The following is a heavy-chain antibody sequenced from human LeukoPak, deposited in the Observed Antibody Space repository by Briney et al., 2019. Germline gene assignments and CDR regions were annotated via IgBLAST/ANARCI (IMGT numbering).Heavy chain of an antibody. CDR1: GFTFDDYA. V-gene: IGHV3-9*01. Sequence: SLRLSCAASGFTFDDYAMHWVRQAPGKGLEWVSGISWNSGSIGYADSGKGRFPISRDNAKNSLYLQMNSLRAEDTALYYCAKRAMFHAFDIWGQGTMVTVSS. CDR3: AKRAMFHAFDI. J-gene: IGHJ3*02. D-gene: IGHD3-10*02. CDR2: ISWNSGSI.